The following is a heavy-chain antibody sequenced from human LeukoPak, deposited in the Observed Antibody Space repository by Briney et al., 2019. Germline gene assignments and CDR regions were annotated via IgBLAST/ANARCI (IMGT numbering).Heavy chain of an antibody. J-gene: IGHJ6*03. CDR1: GFTHDDYG. D-gene: IGHD4-17*01. CDR3: ARGAYGAASDYYYYMDV. V-gene: IGHV3-20*01. Sequence: GGSLRLSCAVSGFTHDDYGMSWVRHAPGRGLEWVSGITWNGGSTGCADSVKGRFTISRDNAKHSLYLQMNSLRAEDTALYHCARGAYGAASDYYYYMDVWGKGTTVTVSS. CDR2: ITWNGGST.